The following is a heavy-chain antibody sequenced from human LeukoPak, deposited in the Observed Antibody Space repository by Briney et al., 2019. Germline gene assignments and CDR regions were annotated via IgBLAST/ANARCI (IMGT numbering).Heavy chain of an antibody. CDR2: ISSDSNHI. Sequence: GGSLRLSCAASGFTFSTYSMNWVRQAPGKGLEWVSSISSDSNHIYYADSVQGRFTISRENAKKSLYLQMNSLRAEDTAAYYCATYGTNWGYYFDSWGQGTLVTVSS. D-gene: IGHD7-27*01. CDR3: ATYGTNWGYYFDS. CDR1: GFTFSTYS. J-gene: IGHJ4*02. V-gene: IGHV3-21*01.